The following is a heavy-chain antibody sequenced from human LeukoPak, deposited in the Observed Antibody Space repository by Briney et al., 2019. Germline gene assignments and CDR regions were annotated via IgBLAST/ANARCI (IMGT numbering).Heavy chain of an antibody. CDR3: ARRRHANNGVDV. CDR1: GDSVSTTSSI. Sequence: SQTLSLTCAISGDSVSTTSSIWNWIRQSPSRGLEWLGRIYYRSQWNYDYAQSVKSRITISPDTSENRFSLQLQFVTPEDSAVYYCARRRHANNGVDVWGQGTTVTVSS. CDR2: IYYRSQWNY. J-gene: IGHJ6*02. V-gene: IGHV6-1*01.